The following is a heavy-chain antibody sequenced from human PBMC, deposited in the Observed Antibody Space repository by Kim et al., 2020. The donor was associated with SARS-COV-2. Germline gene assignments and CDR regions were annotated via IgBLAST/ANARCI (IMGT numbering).Heavy chain of an antibody. V-gene: IGHV4-30-4*01. D-gene: IGHD3-10*01. J-gene: IGHJ5*02. CDR3: ARFDYGSGLYNWFDP. CDR1: GGSISSGDYY. CDR2: IYYSGST. Sequence: SETLSLTCTVSGGSISSGDYYWSWIRQPPGKGLEWIGYIYYSGSTYYNPFLKSRVTISVDTSKNQFSLKLSSVTAADTAVYYCARFDYGSGLYNWFDPWGQGTLVTVSS.